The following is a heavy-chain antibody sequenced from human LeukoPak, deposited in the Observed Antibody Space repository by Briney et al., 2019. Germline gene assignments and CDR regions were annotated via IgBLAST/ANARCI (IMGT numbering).Heavy chain of an antibody. Sequence: SQTLSLTCTVSGGSISSGGYYWGWIRQHPGKGLEWIGYIYYSGSTYYNPSLKSRVTISVDTSKNQFSLKLSSVTAADTAVYYCARYDSSGFIFDYWGQGTLVTVSS. CDR1: GGSISSGGYY. CDR2: IYYSGST. V-gene: IGHV4-31*03. CDR3: ARYDSSGFIFDY. D-gene: IGHD3-22*01. J-gene: IGHJ4*02.